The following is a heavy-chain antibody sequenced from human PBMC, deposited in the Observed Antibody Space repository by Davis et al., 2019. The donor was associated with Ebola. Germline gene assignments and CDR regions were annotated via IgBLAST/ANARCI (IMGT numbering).Heavy chain of an antibody. D-gene: IGHD3-10*01. V-gene: IGHV3-23*01. CDR1: GFTFSSYA. Sequence: PGGSLRLSCAASGFTFSSYAMSWVRQAPGKGLEWVSAISGSGGSTYYADSVKGRFTISRDNSKNTLYLQMNSLRAEDTAVYYCAKEGAERGLWFRELLSEDFQHWGQGTLVTVSS. CDR2: ISGSGGST. J-gene: IGHJ1*01. CDR3: AKEGAERGLWFRELLSEDFQH.